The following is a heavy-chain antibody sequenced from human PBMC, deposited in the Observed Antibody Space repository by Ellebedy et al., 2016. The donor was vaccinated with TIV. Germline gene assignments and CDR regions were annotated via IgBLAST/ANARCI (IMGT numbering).Heavy chain of an antibody. CDR2: ISAYNCNT. CDR1: GYTFTSYG. D-gene: IGHD5-24*01. J-gene: IGHJ4*02. Sequence: AASVKVSCKASGYTFTSYGISWVRQAPGQGLEWMGWISAYNCNTTYAQKLQGSVTMTTDTSTGTAYMELRSLRSDETAVYYCARAGRDGYNLPLGDYWGQGTLVTVSS. V-gene: IGHV1-18*01. CDR3: ARAGRDGYNLPLGDY.